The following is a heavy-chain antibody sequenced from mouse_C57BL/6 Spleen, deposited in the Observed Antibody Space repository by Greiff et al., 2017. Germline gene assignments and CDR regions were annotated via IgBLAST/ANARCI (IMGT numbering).Heavy chain of an antibody. CDR2: IDPENGDT. CDR1: GFNIKDDY. V-gene: IGHV14-4*01. J-gene: IGHJ3*01. D-gene: IGHD1-1*01. CDR3: TTITTVVAKDAY. Sequence: EVKLQQSGAELVRPGASVKLSCTASGFNIKDDYMHWVKQRPEQGLEWIGWIDPENGDTEYASKFQGKATITADTSSNTAYLQLSSLTSEDTAVYYCTTITTVVAKDAYWGQGTLVTVSA.